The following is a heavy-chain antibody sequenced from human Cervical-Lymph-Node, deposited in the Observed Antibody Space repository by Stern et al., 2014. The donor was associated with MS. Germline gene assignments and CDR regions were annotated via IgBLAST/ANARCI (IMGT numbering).Heavy chain of an antibody. J-gene: IGHJ5*02. CDR3: VREGIAAPKGWFDP. CDR1: GITLRSYN. V-gene: IGHV3-21*01. CDR2: ISDSSHYK. D-gene: IGHD6-13*01. Sequence: EVQLVESGGGLVKPGGSLRLSCVASGITLRSYNMNWVRQAPGKGLEWLPSISDSSHYKYYAASVKGRFTISRDSAKNSVYLQMNSLRAEDTAVYYCVREGIAAPKGWFDPWGQGTPVTVSS.